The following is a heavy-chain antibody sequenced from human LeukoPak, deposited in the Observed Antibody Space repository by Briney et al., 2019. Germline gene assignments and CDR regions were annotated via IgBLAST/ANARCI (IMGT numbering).Heavy chain of an antibody. CDR2: ISGSGGST. Sequence: GGSLRLSCAASGFTFSSYAMSWVRQAPGKGLEWVSGISGSGGSTYYADSVKGRFTISRDNSKNTLYLQMNSLRAEDTAVYYCAKGMLGYCSSTSCYSAFDIWGQGTMVTVSS. V-gene: IGHV3-23*01. CDR1: GFTFSSYA. D-gene: IGHD2-2*02. J-gene: IGHJ3*02. CDR3: AKGMLGYCSSTSCYSAFDI.